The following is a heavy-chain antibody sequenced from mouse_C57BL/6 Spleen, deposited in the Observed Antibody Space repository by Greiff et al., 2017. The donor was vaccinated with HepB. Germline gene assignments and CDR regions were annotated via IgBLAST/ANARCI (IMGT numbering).Heavy chain of an antibody. V-gene: IGHV5-9-1*02. D-gene: IGHD2-12*01. CDR3: TRDSTIVPYYFDY. J-gene: IGHJ2*01. CDR2: ISSGGDYI. CDR1: GFTFSSYA. Sequence: EVMLVESGEGLVKPGGSLKLSCAASGFTFSSYAMSWVRQTPEKRLEWVAYISSGGDYIYYADTVKGRFTISRDNARNTLYLQMSSLKSEDTAMYYCTRDSTIVPYYFDYWGQGTTLTVSS.